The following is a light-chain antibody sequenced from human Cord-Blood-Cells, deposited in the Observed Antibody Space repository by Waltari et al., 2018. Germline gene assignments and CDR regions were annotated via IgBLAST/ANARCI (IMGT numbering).Light chain of an antibody. CDR3: QQLNSYPP. CDR1: QGISSY. CDR2: AAS. Sequence: IQFTLSPSSLSASVGDRVTITCRASQGISSYLAWYQQKPGKAPKLLIYAASTLQSGVPSRFSGSGSGTDFTLTISSLQPEDFATYYCQQLNSYPPFGQGTKVEIK. V-gene: IGKV1-9*01. J-gene: IGKJ1*01.